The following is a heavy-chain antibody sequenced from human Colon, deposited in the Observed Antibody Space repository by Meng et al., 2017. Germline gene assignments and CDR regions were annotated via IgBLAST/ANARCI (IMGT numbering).Heavy chain of an antibody. CDR3: ARDRAETAETTDHAFDI. CDR2: INEDGSEK. V-gene: IGHV3-7*01. Sequence: GGSLRLSCEVSGFTFRSYWMSWVRQVPGKGLEWVANINEDGSEKYHVDSVRGRFTISRDNDKKSVDLQMNRLTVEDTAMYYCARDRAETAETTDHAFDIWGQGTMVTGSS. CDR1: GFTFRSYW. J-gene: IGHJ3*02. D-gene: IGHD1-14*01.